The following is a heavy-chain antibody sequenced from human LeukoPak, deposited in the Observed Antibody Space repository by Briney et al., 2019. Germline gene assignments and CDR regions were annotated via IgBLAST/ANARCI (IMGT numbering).Heavy chain of an antibody. CDR3: AGYHWNSGVVY. D-gene: IGHD1-7*01. V-gene: IGHV3-11*01. CDR2: ISRSGDTI. Sequence: GGSLRLSCAASGFAFSDYAMSWIRQAPGQGLEWVSYISRSGDTIDYADSVKGRFSISRDNAKNSLYLQMNSLRAEDTAVYYCAGYHWNSGVVYWGQGTLVTVSS. J-gene: IGHJ4*02. CDR1: GFAFSDYA.